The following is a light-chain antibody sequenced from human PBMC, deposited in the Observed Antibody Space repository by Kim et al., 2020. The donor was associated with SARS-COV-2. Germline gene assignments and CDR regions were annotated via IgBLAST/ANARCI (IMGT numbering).Light chain of an antibody. J-gene: IGKJ1*01. Sequence: DIQMTQSPSTLSASVGDRVTITCRASERISKWLAWYQQKPGKAPKLLIYEASSLESGVPSRFSGSGSGTEFTLTINSLQPDDVATYYCQQYNSYSKTFGKGTKVDIK. CDR2: EAS. CDR3: QQYNSYSKT. CDR1: ERISKW. V-gene: IGKV1-5*03.